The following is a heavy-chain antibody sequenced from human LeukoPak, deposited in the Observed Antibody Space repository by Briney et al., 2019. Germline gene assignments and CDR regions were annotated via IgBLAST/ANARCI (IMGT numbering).Heavy chain of an antibody. Sequence: SETLSLTCSVSGGSISSYYWTWIRQPPGKGLEWIGYIYYSGSTKYNPSLKSRVTISLDTSRNQFSLKLNSVTAADTAVYYCARSDSSSSLVLGSYYGMDVWGQGTTVTVSS. CDR3: ARSDSSSSLVLGSYYGMDV. V-gene: IGHV4-59*08. J-gene: IGHJ6*02. CDR1: GGSISSYY. CDR2: IYYSGST. D-gene: IGHD6-6*01.